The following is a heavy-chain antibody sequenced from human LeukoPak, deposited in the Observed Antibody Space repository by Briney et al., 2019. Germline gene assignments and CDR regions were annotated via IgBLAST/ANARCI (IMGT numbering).Heavy chain of an antibody. CDR3: ARDQHYAFDY. CDR1: GGSISNFY. V-gene: IGHV4-59*13. Sequence: PSETLSLTCTVSGGSISNFYWSWIRQPPGKGLEWIGYISDSGSTNYNPSLKSRVTISGDTSKNQFSLKLTSVTAADTAVYYCARDQHYAFDYWGQGTLVTVSS. CDR2: ISDSGST. J-gene: IGHJ4*02. D-gene: IGHD4-17*01.